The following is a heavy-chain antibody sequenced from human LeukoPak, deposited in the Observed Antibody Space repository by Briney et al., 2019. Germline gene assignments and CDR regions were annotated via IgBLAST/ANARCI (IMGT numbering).Heavy chain of an antibody. CDR1: GGSFSGYY. D-gene: IGHD3-10*01. Sequence: PSETLSLTCAVYGGSFSGYYWSWIRQPPGKGLEWIGRIYTSGSTNYNPSLKSRVTISVDTSKSQFSLKLSSVTAADTAVYYCARDATYGSGSYYNGGFDYWGQGTLVTVSS. J-gene: IGHJ4*02. V-gene: IGHV4-4*07. CDR2: IYTSGST. CDR3: ARDATYGSGSYYNGGFDY.